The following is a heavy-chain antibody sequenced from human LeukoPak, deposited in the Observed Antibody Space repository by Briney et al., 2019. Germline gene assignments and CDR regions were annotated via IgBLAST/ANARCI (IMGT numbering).Heavy chain of an antibody. D-gene: IGHD3-22*01. Sequence: SETLSLTCTVSGDSISSNSYYWGWIRQPPGEELEWIGSIYYSGASYYNPSLKSRVIISVDTSKNQFSLKLSSVTAADTAVFYCARHYYDSSGYYLEGFDIWGQGTMVTVSS. CDR3: ARHYYDSSGYYLEGFDI. J-gene: IGHJ3*02. CDR2: IYYSGAS. V-gene: IGHV4-39*01. CDR1: GDSISSNSYY.